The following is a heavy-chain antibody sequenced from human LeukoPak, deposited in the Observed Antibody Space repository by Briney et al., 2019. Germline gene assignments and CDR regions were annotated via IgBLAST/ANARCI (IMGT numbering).Heavy chain of an antibody. CDR3: ARDDPRASETTVTPRGAWFDP. CDR2: IYYSGST. CDR1: GGSISSYY. J-gene: IGHJ5*02. D-gene: IGHD4-17*01. V-gene: IGHV4-59*01. Sequence: SETLSLTCTVSGGSISSYYWSWIRQPPGKGLEWIGYIYYSGSTNYNPSLKSRVTISVDTSKNQFSLKLSSVTAADTAVYYCARDDPRASETTVTPRGAWFDPWGQGTLVTVSS.